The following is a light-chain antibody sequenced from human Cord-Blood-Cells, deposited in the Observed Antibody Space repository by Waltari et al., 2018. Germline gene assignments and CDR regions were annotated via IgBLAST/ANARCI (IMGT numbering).Light chain of an antibody. J-gene: IGLJ2*01. CDR3: AAWDDSLNGVV. CDR1: SSNIGSNT. Sequence: QSVLTQPPSASGTPGQRVTISCSGSSSNIGSNTVNWYQQLPGTAPKLLIYINNQPPSVVPDRFSGSKSGTSASLAISGLQSEDEADYYCAAWDDSLNGVVFGGGTKLTVL. CDR2: INN. V-gene: IGLV1-44*01.